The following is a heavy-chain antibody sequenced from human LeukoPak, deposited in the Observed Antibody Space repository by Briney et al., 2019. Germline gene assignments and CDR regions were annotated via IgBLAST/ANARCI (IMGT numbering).Heavy chain of an antibody. Sequence: ASVKVSCKAPGGTFSSYAISWVRQAPGQGLEWMGGIIPIFGTANYAQKFQGRVTITADESTSTAYMELSSLRSEDTAVYHCATPRGYYFDYWGQGTLVTVSS. CDR1: GGTFSSYA. V-gene: IGHV1-69*13. J-gene: IGHJ4*02. CDR2: IIPIFGTA. D-gene: IGHD3-10*01. CDR3: ATPRGYYFDY.